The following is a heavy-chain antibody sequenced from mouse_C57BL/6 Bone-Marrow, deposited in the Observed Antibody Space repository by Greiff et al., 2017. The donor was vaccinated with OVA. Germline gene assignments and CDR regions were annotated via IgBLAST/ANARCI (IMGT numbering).Heavy chain of an antibody. J-gene: IGHJ2*01. CDR1: GYTFTDYY. D-gene: IGHD2-3*01. CDR3: ARGDGYFPYFDY. Sequence: QVQLKESGAELVRPGASVKLSCKASGYTFTDYYINWVKQRPGQGLEWIARIYPGSGNTYYNEKFKGKATLTAEKSSSTAYMQLSSLTSEDSAVYFCARGDGYFPYFDYWGQGTTLTVSS. CDR2: IYPGSGNT. V-gene: IGHV1-76*01.